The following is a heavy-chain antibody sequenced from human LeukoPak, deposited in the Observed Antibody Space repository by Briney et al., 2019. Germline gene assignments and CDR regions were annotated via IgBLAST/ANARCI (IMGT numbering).Heavy chain of an antibody. CDR3: ARDRTYYDSSGLDY. J-gene: IGHJ4*02. CDR2: ISYDGSNK. CDR1: GFTFSSYA. Sequence: GGSLRLSCAASGFTFSSYAMHWVRRAPGKGLEWVAVISYDGSNKYYADSVKGRFTISRDNSKNTLYLQMNSLRAEDTAVYYCARDRTYYDSSGLDYWGQGTLVTVSS. D-gene: IGHD3-22*01. V-gene: IGHV3-30*04.